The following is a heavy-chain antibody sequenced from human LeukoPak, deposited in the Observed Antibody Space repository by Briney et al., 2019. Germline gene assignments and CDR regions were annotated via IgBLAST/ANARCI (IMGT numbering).Heavy chain of an antibody. D-gene: IGHD3-22*01. J-gene: IGHJ4*02. V-gene: IGHV3-74*01. Sequence: VGSLRLSCAASGFTFSSYWMHWVRQAPGKGLVGVSRINDDGRSTSYADSVKGRFTISRDNAKNTLYLQMNSLRAEDTAVYYCAKEVYDSSGYYCSNWGQGTLVTVSS. CDR2: INDDGRST. CDR3: AKEVYDSSGYYCSN. CDR1: GFTFSSYW.